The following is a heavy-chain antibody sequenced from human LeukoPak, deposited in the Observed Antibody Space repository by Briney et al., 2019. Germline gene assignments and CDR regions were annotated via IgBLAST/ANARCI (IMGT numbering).Heavy chain of an antibody. J-gene: IGHJ4*02. V-gene: IGHV4-34*01. D-gene: IGHD1-26*01. CDR2: INHSGST. CDR1: GGSFSGYY. CDR3: ARISGSSLDY. Sequence: SETLSLTCAVYGGSFSGYYWSWIRQPPGKGLEWIGEINHSGSTNYNPSLKSRVTISVDTSKNQFSPKLSSVTAADTAVYYCARISGSSLDYWGQGTLVTVSS.